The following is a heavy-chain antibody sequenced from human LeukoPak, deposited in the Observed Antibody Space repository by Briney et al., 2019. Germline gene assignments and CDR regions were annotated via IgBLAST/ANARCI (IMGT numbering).Heavy chain of an antibody. CDR3: ARGSFDYDSGTSYPPVC. Sequence: GGSLSLACAPSGSTPSTEGINWVRQAPGKGLEWVSSITSSSTYIYYADSVKGRFTISRDNAKNSLYLQMNSLRAEDTAVYYCARGSFDYDSGTSYPPVCCGEGSLVTVSS. CDR1: GSTPSTEG. V-gene: IGHV3-21*01. CDR2: ITSSSTYI. J-gene: IGHJ4*02. D-gene: IGHD3-10*01.